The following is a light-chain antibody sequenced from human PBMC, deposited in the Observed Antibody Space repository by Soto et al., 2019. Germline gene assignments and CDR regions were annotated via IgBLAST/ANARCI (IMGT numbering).Light chain of an antibody. CDR1: SSDVGGYNY. CDR3: SSYTSSSTCYV. V-gene: IGLV2-14*01. J-gene: IGLJ1*01. CDR2: EVS. Sequence: QSALTQPASVSGSPGQSITISCTGTSSDVGGYNYVSWYQQHPGKAPKLMIYEVSNRTSGVSNRFSGSKSGNTASLTISGLQAEDEADYYCSSYTSSSTCYVFVTGTKLTVL.